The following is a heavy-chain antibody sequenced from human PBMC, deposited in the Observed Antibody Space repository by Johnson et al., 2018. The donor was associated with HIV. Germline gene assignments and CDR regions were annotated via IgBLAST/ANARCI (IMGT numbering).Heavy chain of an antibody. J-gene: IGHJ3*02. CDR2: ISYDGSNK. Sequence: VQLVESGGGVVRPGGSLRLSCAASGFTFSSYAMHWVRQAPGKGLEWVAVISYDGSNKYYADSVKGRFTISRDNSKNTLYLQMNSLRAEDTAVYYCARDPSRSPGAFDIWGQGTMVTVSS. V-gene: IGHV3-30*04. CDR1: GFTFSSYA. CDR3: ARDPSRSPGAFDI.